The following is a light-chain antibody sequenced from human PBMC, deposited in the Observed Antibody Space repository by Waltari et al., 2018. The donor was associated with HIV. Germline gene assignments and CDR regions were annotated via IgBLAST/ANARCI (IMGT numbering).Light chain of an antibody. Sequence: SYDLTQTLSVSVALGQTATITCWGTKIGSKSVHWYQQKSGQVPVLVIYKNSNRPSGIPERFSGSNSGTTATLAITGVQAGDEADYYCQVWDSSALYVFGPGTKVTV. J-gene: IGLJ1*01. CDR2: KNS. CDR3: QVWDSSALYV. CDR1: KIGSKS. V-gene: IGLV3-9*01.